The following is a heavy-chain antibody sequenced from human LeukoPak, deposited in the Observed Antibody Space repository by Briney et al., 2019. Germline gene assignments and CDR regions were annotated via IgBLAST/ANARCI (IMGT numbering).Heavy chain of an antibody. D-gene: IGHD3-22*01. J-gene: IGHJ6*03. CDR2: IYPSGST. V-gene: IGHV4-4*07. CDR3: ARLKFYDSTGYTPGYYMDV. Sequence: SETLSLTCTVSGGSIISYYWSWVRQSAGKGLEWIGRIYPSGSTEYITSLKSRVTMSVDMSKKQFSLKLTSVTAADTAVYYCARLKFYDSTGYTPGYYMDVWGKGTTVTVSS. CDR1: GGSIISYY.